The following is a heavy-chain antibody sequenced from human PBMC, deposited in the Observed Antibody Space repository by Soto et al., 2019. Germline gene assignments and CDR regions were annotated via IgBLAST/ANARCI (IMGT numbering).Heavy chain of an antibody. V-gene: IGHV2-26*01. CDR2: IFADDGK. CDR3: MTTSEPYFYGGGHTAYFDI. CDR1: GFSLRNARMG. D-gene: IGHD2-21*01. Sequence: QVTLKESGPVLVKPTETLTLTCTVSGFSLRNARMGVSWIRQPRGKALEWLAHIFADDGKAYSPSLKSRLTISKDTYKSQVVLIMTNMDPVDSATYYCMTTSEPYFYGGGHTAYFDIWGQGTMVTVSS. J-gene: IGHJ3*02.